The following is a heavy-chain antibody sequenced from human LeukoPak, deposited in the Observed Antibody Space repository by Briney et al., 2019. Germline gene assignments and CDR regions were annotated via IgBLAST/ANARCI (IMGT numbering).Heavy chain of an antibody. J-gene: IGHJ4*02. Sequence: ASVKVSCKASGYTFTSNYIHWVRQAPGQGLEWMGMIYPRDGSTSYAQKFQGRVAVTRDTSTSTVHMELSGLRSEDTAVYYCARDQEGFDYWGQGTLVTVSS. CDR1: GYTFTSNY. V-gene: IGHV1-46*01. CDR3: ARDQEGFDY. CDR2: IYPRDGST.